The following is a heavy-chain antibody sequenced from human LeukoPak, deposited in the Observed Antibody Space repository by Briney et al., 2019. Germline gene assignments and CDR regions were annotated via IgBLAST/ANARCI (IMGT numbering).Heavy chain of an antibody. V-gene: IGHV3-30*18. CDR3: AKELVIVGATLFDY. D-gene: IGHD1-26*01. CDR2: ISYDGNHK. J-gene: IGHJ4*02. Sequence: PGTSLRLSCAASGFTFSSGMHWVRQAPGRGLEWVAVISYDGNHKYYGDSVKGRFTISRDNSRNTLYLQMNSLRAEDTAVYYCAKELVIVGATLFDYWGQGTLVTVSS. CDR1: GFTFSSG.